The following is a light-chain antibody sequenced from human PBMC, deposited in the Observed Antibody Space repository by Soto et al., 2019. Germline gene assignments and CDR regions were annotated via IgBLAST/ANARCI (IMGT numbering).Light chain of an antibody. CDR1: QSVSSY. CDR2: DAS. Sequence: EIVLTQSPATLSLSPGERATLSCRASQSVSSYLAWYQQKPGQAPRLLIYDASNRATGIPARFSGSGSGTDFTLTISSLEPEDFAVYDCQQRSNWPPLTFGGGTKVDIK. CDR3: QQRSNWPPLT. V-gene: IGKV3-11*01. J-gene: IGKJ4*01.